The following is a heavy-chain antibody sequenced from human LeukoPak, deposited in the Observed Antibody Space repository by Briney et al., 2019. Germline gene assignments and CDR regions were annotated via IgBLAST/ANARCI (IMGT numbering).Heavy chain of an antibody. Sequence: SQTLSLTCAISGDSVSSNSAAWNWIRQSPSKCLEWLGRTYYRSKWYNDYAVSVKSRITINPDTSKNQFSLQLNSVTPEDTAVYYCARVSPPPADCSGGSCNWFDPWGQGTLVTVSS. J-gene: IGHJ5*02. CDR3: ARVSPPPADCSGGSCNWFDP. V-gene: IGHV6-1*01. CDR2: TYYRSKWYN. D-gene: IGHD2-15*01. CDR1: GDSVSSNSAA.